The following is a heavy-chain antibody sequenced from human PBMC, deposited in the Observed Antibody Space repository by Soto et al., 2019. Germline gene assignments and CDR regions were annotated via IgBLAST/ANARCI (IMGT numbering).Heavy chain of an antibody. Sequence: ASVKVSCKASGYTFTSYGISWVRQAPGQGLEWMGWISAYNGNTNYAQKLQGRVTMTTDTSTSTAYMELRSLRSDDTAVYYCARDSGCSGGSCYYYYYYMDVWGKGTTVTVSS. J-gene: IGHJ6*03. CDR1: GYTFTSYG. CDR3: ARDSGCSGGSCYYYYYYMDV. CDR2: ISAYNGNT. V-gene: IGHV1-18*01. D-gene: IGHD2-15*01.